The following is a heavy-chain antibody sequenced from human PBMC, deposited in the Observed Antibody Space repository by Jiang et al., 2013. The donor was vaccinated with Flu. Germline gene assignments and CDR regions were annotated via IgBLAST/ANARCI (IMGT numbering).Heavy chain of an antibody. J-gene: IGHJ3*02. Sequence: SGSGLVKPSETLSLTCTVSGGSISGYYWSWIRQPPGKGLEWIGYIYYSGSTNYNPSLKSRVTISVDTSKSQFSLKLSSVTAADTAVYYCARRLNYDFTHHDAFDIWGQGTMVTVSS. CDR1: GGSISGYY. CDR3: ARRLNYDFTHHDAFDI. V-gene: IGHV4-59*08. D-gene: IGHD3-3*01. CDR2: IYYSGST.